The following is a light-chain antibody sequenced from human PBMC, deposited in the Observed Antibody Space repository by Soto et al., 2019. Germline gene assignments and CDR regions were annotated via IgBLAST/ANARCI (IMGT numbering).Light chain of an antibody. CDR1: QDVQRS. V-gene: IGKV1-33*01. CDR3: QQYDELPLT. CDR2: DVL. Sequence: DIQMTQSPSPLSASVGDRVTITCQASQDVQRSLNWYQQKPGKAPRLLIYDVLNLETGVPSRFSGSGSGTNFTFTITRLQPEDIATYYCQQYDELPLTFGGGTKVEI. J-gene: IGKJ4*01.